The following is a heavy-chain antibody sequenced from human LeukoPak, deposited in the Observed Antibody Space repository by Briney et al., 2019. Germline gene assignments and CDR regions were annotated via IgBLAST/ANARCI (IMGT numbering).Heavy chain of an antibody. Sequence: SETLSLTCAVYGGSFSGYYWSWIRQPPGKGLEWIGEINHSGSTNYNPSLKSRVTISVDTSKNQFSLKLSSVTAADTAVYYCARRGVNYYYHSSGYTKYNWFDPWGQGTLVTVSS. CDR2: INHSGST. V-gene: IGHV4-34*01. D-gene: IGHD3-22*01. J-gene: IGHJ5*02. CDR1: GGSFSGYY. CDR3: ARRGVNYYYHSSGYTKYNWFDP.